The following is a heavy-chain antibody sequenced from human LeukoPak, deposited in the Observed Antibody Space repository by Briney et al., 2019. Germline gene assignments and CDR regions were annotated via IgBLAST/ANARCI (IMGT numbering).Heavy chain of an antibody. V-gene: IGHV3-30*04. CDR3: ATDSAPDY. Sequence: PGRSLRLSCAASGFTFSNYAMHWVRQAPGKGLEWVAVISYDGSNKYYADSVKGRFTISRDNSKNTLYLQMNSLRAEDTAVYYCATDSAPDYWGQGTLVTVSS. J-gene: IGHJ4*02. CDR1: GFTFSNYA. CDR2: ISYDGSNK.